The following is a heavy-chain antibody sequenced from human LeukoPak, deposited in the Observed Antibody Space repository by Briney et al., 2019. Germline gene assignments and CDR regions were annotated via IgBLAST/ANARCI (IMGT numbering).Heavy chain of an antibody. J-gene: IGHJ4*02. CDR2: FSGTGEIT. CDR1: GFTFSSYS. Sequence: PGGSLRLSCAASGFTFSSYSMSWVRQAPGKGLEWVSTFSGTGEITYYADSVKGRFTISRDNSKNTLYLQMNSLRAEDTAVYYCAREPTGYYDSSGTFDYWGQGTLVTVSS. V-gene: IGHV3-23*01. D-gene: IGHD3-22*01. CDR3: AREPTGYYDSSGTFDY.